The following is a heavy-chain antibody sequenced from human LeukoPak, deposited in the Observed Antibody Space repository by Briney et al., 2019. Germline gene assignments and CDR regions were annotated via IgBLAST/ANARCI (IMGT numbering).Heavy chain of an antibody. Sequence: GGSLRLSRVPSGFTSSSYAMSWVPETPAGGRGWVSSLRGNGDAFYADSVKGRFTLSRDESRNTVYLQLNKLRVEDTAIYYCAKASWVSTADAVLWGQGTVVTVSS. D-gene: IGHD3-16*01. V-gene: IGHV3-23*01. CDR1: GFTSSSYA. CDR2: LRGNGDA. CDR3: AKASWVSTADAVL. J-gene: IGHJ4*02.